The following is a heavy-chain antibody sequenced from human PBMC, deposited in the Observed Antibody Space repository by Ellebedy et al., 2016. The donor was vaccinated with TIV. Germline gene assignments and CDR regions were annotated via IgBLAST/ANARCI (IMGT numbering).Heavy chain of an antibody. J-gene: IGHJ4*02. CDR3: AKPLWFGELSPGDY. CDR1: GFTFSSYG. Sequence: GESLKISXAASGFTFSSYGMHWVRQAPGKGLEWVAVISYDGSNKYYADSVKGRFTISRDNSKNTLYLQMNSLRAEDTAVYYCAKPLWFGELSPGDYWGQGTLVTVSS. CDR2: ISYDGSNK. V-gene: IGHV3-30*18. D-gene: IGHD3-10*01.